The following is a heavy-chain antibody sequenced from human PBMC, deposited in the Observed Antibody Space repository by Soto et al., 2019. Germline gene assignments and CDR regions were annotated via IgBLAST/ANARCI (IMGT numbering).Heavy chain of an antibody. CDR1: GYTFTSYG. J-gene: IGHJ6*02. D-gene: IGHD3-16*01. V-gene: IGHV1-18*01. CDR3: ARMGDVPYYYYGMDV. Sequence: QVQLVQSGAEVKKPGASVKVSCKASGYTFTSYGITWVRQAPGQGLEWLGWINGYNGNTNYAQKLQGRVTMTTDTAXXTAYMELGSLRSDDTAVYYCARMGDVPYYYYGMDVWGQGTTVTVSS. CDR2: INGYNGNT.